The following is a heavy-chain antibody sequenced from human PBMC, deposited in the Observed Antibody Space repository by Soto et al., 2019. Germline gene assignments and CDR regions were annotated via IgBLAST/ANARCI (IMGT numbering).Heavy chain of an antibody. D-gene: IGHD2-8*01. Sequence: SETLSLTCAVYGGSFSGYYWSWIRQPPGKGLEWIGEINHSGSTNYNPSLKSRVTISVDTSKNQFSLKLSSVTAADTAVYYCAGTAVLMVYAINYYGMDVWGQGTTVTVS. J-gene: IGHJ6*02. CDR1: GGSFSGYY. CDR2: INHSGST. CDR3: AGTAVLMVYAINYYGMDV. V-gene: IGHV4-34*01.